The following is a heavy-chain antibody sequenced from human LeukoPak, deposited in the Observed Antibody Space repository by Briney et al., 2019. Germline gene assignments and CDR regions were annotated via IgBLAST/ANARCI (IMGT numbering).Heavy chain of an antibody. J-gene: IGHJ6*02. CDR2: IYYSGST. D-gene: IGHD5-18*01. Sequence: KSSETLSLTCTVSGGSVSSGSYYWSWIRQPPGKGLEWIGYIYYSGSTNYNPSLKSRVTISVDTSKNQFSLKLSSVTAADTAVYYCAIRRGYSYVYGMDVWGQGTTVTVSS. CDR1: GGSVSSGSYY. V-gene: IGHV4-61*01. CDR3: AIRRGYSYVYGMDV.